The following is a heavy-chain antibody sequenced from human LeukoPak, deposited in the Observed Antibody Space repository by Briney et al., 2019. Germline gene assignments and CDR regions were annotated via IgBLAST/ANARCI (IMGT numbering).Heavy chain of an antibody. D-gene: IGHD3-22*01. J-gene: IGHJ4*02. Sequence: PGGSLRLSCAVSGFTFSSYEMNWVRQAPGKGLEWLSYISSSGRTIYYADSVKGRFTISRDNAKNSLYLQMNSLRAEDTAVYYCARDPDYSDSSSYSYFFDYWGQGTLITVSS. CDR2: ISSSGRTI. V-gene: IGHV3-48*03. CDR1: GFTFSSYE. CDR3: ARDPDYSDSSSYSYFFDY.